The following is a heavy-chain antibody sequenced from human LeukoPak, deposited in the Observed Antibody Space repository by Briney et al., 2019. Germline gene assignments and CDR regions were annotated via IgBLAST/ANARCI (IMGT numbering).Heavy chain of an antibody. CDR1: GFTFSSYA. CDR2: ISSSSSYI. D-gene: IGHD2-2*01. Sequence: NPGGSLRLSCAASGFTFSSYAMHWVRQAPGKGLEWVSSISSSSSYIYYADSVKGRFTISRDNAKNSLYLQMNSLRAEDTAVYYCARADIVVVPAAMLPDYWGQGTLVTVSS. V-gene: IGHV3-21*01. CDR3: ARADIVVVPAAMLPDY. J-gene: IGHJ4*02.